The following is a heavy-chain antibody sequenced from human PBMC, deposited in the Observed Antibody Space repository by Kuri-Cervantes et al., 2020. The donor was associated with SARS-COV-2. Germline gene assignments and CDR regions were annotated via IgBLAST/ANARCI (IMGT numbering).Heavy chain of an antibody. CDR1: GGSISSGDYY. CDR2: IYYSGST. CDR3: ARDYGDY. J-gene: IGHJ4*03. Sequence: GSLRLSCTVSGGSISSGDYYWSWIRQPPGKGLEWIGYIYYSGSTNYNPSLKSRVTMSVDTSKNQFSLKLSSVTAADTAVYYCARDYGDYWGQGTMVTVSS. D-gene: IGHD4-17*01. V-gene: IGHV4-61*08.